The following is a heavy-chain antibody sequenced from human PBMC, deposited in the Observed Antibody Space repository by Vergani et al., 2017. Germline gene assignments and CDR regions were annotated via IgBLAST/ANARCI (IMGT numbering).Heavy chain of an antibody. CDR3: ARGRGVNNTSPFDY. CDR2: IKQDGSEK. Sequence: EVQLVESGGGLVQPGGSLRLSCAASGFTFSSYWMSWVRQAPGKGLEWVANIKQDGSEKYYVDSVKGRFTISRDNAKNSLYLQMNSLRAEDTAVYYCARGRGVNNTSPFDYWGQGTLVTVSS. CDR1: GFTFSSYW. J-gene: IGHJ4*02. V-gene: IGHV3-7*03. D-gene: IGHD3-10*01.